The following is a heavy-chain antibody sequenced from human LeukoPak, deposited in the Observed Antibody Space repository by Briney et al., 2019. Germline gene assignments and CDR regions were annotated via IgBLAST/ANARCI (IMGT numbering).Heavy chain of an antibody. V-gene: IGHV3-53*01. CDR3: ARDAPGPYGGPFNDAFDI. D-gene: IGHD4-23*01. CDR1: GLTVSKNY. CDR2: IYSGGST. Sequence: GGSLRLSCAASGLTVSKNYMSWVRQAPGKGLESVSVIYSGGSTYYADSVRGRFIISRDNAKNSLYLQMNSLRAEDTAVYYCARDAPGPYGGPFNDAFDIWGQGTMVTVSS. J-gene: IGHJ3*02.